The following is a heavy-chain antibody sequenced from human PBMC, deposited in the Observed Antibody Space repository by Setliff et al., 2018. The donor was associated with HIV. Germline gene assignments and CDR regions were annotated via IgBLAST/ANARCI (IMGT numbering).Heavy chain of an antibody. CDR1: GYTFTDNY. V-gene: IGHV1-2*02. CDR2: INSANGGT. CDR3: ARDYIHVFDI. J-gene: IGHJ3*02. Sequence: ASVKVSCKASGYTFTDNYIHWVRQAPGQGLEWMAWINSANGGTNYAQNFQGRVTVTRDTSISTVYLEVNGLKSDDTAVYYCARDYIHVFDIWGQGTMVTVSS.